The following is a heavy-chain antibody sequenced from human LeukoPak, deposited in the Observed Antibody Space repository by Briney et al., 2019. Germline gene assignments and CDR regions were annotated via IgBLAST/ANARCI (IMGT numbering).Heavy chain of an antibody. D-gene: IGHD4-23*01. J-gene: IGHJ4*02. CDR3: ARQNSVTAGFDY. V-gene: IGHV1-69*13. Sequence: GASVKVSCKASGGTFSSYAISWVRQAPGQGLEWMGGIIPIFGTANYAQKFQGRVTITADESTSTAYMELSSLRSEDTAVYYCARQNSVTAGFDYWGQGTLVTVSS. CDR2: IIPIFGTA. CDR1: GGTFSSYA.